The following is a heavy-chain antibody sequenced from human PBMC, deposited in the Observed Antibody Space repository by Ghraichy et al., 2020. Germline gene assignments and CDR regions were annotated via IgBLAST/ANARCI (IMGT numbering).Heavy chain of an antibody. CDR3: ARLWGSCINDVCSDAFDI. Sequence: SETLSLTCTVSGGPISGYYWSWIRQPPGKGLEYIGYIYYSGSVSYNPSLKSRITMSVDTSENQFSLKLSSVTAADTAVYYCARLWGSCINDVCSDAFDIWGQGTMVPVSS. CDR2: IYYSGSV. CDR1: GGPISGYY. J-gene: IGHJ3*02. V-gene: IGHV4-59*08. D-gene: IGHD2-8*01.